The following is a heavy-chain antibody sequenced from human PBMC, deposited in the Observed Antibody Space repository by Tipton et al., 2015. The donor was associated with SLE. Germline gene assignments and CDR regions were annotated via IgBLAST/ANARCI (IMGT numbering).Heavy chain of an antibody. CDR2: IYHSGTI. CDR3: ARQVAQGTWAFDY. J-gene: IGHJ4*02. Sequence: TLSLTCAVSGHSISTDYYWGWFRQPPGKGLEWFGSIYHSGTIYYNPSLKSRVTLSVDTSENQFSLKLSSVTAADTAVYYCARQVAQGTWAFDYRGQGTLVTVSS. D-gene: IGHD5-12*01. CDR1: GHSISTDYY. V-gene: IGHV4-38-2*01.